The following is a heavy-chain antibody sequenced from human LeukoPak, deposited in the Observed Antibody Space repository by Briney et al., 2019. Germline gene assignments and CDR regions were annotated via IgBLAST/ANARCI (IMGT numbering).Heavy chain of an antibody. Sequence: GGSLRLSCAASGFTFSDYTMNWVRQAPGKGLEWVSSIGSVTTYIYYTDSVKGRFTISRDNAKNSLYLQMNSLRAEDTAVYYCARAIAVAGPYYFDYWGQGNLVTVSS. CDR2: IGSVTTYI. D-gene: IGHD6-19*01. CDR1: GFTFSDYT. V-gene: IGHV3-21*01. J-gene: IGHJ4*02. CDR3: ARAIAVAGPYYFDY.